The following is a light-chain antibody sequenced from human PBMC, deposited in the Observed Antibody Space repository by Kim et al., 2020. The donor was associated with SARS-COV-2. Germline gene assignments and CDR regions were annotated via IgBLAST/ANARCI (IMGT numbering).Light chain of an antibody. Sequence: DIQMTQSPSSLSASVGDRVTITCRASQSISSYLNWYQQKPGKAPKLLIYAASNLQSGVPSRFSGSGSGTDFTLSISSLQPEDFATYYCQQSDSTPLYTFGQGTKLEI. V-gene: IGKV1-39*01. J-gene: IGKJ2*01. CDR1: QSISSY. CDR2: AAS. CDR3: QQSDSTPLYT.